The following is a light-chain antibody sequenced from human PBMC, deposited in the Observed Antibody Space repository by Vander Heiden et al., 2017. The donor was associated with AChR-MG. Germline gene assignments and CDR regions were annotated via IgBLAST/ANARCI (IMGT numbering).Light chain of an antibody. CDR3: QSYDSSLSGSL. V-gene: IGLV1-40*01. CDR1: SSNIGAGYD. CDR2: GNS. J-gene: IGLJ2*01. Sequence: QSVLTQPPSVSGAPAQRITISCAGSSSNIGAGYDVHWYQQFPGTAPNLLIYGNSNRPSGVPDRFSGSKSGTSASLAITGLHAEDEANYYCQSYDSSLSGSLFGGGTKVTVL.